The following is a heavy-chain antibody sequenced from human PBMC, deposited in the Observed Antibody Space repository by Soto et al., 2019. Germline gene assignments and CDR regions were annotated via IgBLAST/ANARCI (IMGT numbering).Heavy chain of an antibody. J-gene: IGHJ3*02. CDR2: IWYDGSNK. CDR3: ARGGYGDYAIRRAFDI. Sequence: QPGGSLRLSCAASGFTFSSYGMHWVRQAPGKGLEWVAVIWYDGSNKYYADSVKGRFTISRDNSKNTLYLQMNSLRAEDTAVYYCARGGYGDYAIRRAFDIWGKGTMVTVSS. CDR1: GFTFSSYG. D-gene: IGHD4-17*01. V-gene: IGHV3-33*01.